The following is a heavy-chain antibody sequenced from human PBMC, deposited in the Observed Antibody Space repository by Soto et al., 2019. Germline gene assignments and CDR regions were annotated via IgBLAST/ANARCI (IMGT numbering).Heavy chain of an antibody. V-gene: IGHV3-7*03. CDR1: GFTFTTYW. Sequence: GGSLRLSCAASGFTFTTYWMSWVRQAPGKGLEWVANIKQDGSEKYYVDSVRGRFTISRDNAWNSVSLQMNSLGVEDTAVYFCAREWSPPLAVFDYWGQGVLVTVYS. D-gene: IGHD1-26*01. CDR3: AREWSPPLAVFDY. CDR2: IKQDGSEK. J-gene: IGHJ4*02.